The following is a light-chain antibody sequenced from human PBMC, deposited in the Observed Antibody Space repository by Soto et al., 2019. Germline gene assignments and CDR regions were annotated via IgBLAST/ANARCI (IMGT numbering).Light chain of an antibody. CDR3: QQYYSTPET. CDR2: QTS. Sequence: IVLTQSPATLSSFPGDRVTLSCRASQYINTRLAWYQHRPGQAPRLLIYQTSIRAAGIPARFSASGTGTDFTLTISSLQAEDVAVYYCQQYYSTPETFGQGTKVDIK. J-gene: IGKJ1*01. CDR1: QYINTR. V-gene: IGKV3D-11*01.